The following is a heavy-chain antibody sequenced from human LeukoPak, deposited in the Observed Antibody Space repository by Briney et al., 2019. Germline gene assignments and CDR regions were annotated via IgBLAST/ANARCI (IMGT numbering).Heavy chain of an antibody. V-gene: IGHV3-11*03. J-gene: IGHJ4*02. CDR1: GFTFSDYY. CDR2: ISSSSGYT. Sequence: PGGSLRLSCAASGFTFSDYYMSWIRQAPGKGLEWVSYISSSSGYTKYADSVKGRFTISRDSAKNSLYLQMNSLRAEDTAVYYCAKTPVLLTGYSYYFDYWGQGTLVTVSS. D-gene: IGHD3-9*01. CDR3: AKTPVLLTGYSYYFDY.